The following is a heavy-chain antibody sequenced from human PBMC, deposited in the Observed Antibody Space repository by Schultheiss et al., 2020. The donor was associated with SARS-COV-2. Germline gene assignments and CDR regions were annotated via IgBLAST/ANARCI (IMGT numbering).Heavy chain of an antibody. V-gene: IGHV4-61*02. D-gene: IGHD2-15*01. CDR3: ARDSEVEAFDY. J-gene: IGHJ4*02. CDR1: GGSISSGSYY. CDR2: IYTSGST. Sequence: SETLSLTCTVSGGSISSGSYYWSWIRQPAGKGLEWIGRIYTSGSTNYNPTLKSRVTITVDTSKNQFSLKLSSVTAADTAVYYCARDSEVEAFDYWGQGTLVTAAS.